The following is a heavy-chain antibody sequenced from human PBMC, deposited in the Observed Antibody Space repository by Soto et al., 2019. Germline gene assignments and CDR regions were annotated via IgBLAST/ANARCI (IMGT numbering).Heavy chain of an antibody. CDR1: GYTFTGYY. Sequence: QVQLVQSGAEVKKPGASVKVSCKASGYTFTGYYMHWVRQAPGQGLEWMGWINPNSGGTNYAQKFQGWVTMTRDTSISTAHMELRRLRSDDTAVDYCARGDYGDYQVYFDYWGQGTLVTVSS. D-gene: IGHD4-17*01. V-gene: IGHV1-2*04. CDR3: ARGDYGDYQVYFDY. J-gene: IGHJ4*02. CDR2: INPNSGGT.